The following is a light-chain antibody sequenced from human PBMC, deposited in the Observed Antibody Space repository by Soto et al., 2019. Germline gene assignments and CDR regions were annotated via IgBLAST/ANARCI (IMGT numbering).Light chain of an antibody. CDR3: QHYTNWPLT. J-gene: IGKJ4*01. CDR1: HSISSR. CDR2: GAS. V-gene: IGKV3-15*01. Sequence: EIVMTQSPATLSVSPGERATLSCRASHSISSRLAWYQQKPGQAPRLLLYGASTRATGLPARFSGSGSGTEFTLTISSLQSEDFAVYYCQHYTNWPLTFGGGTKVEIK.